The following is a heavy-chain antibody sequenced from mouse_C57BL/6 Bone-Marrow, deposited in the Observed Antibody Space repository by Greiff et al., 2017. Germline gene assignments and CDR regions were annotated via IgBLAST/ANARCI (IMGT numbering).Heavy chain of an antibody. J-gene: IGHJ2*01. CDR3: SSFDGNYFDF. CDR1: GFNIKDDY. D-gene: IGHD2-3*01. V-gene: IGHV14-4*01. CDR2: IDPEIGDT. Sequence: VQLQQSGAELVRPGASVKLSCTASGFNIKDDYIHWVKQRPEQGLEWIGWIDPEIGDTEYASKFQGKATRTYDTSSNTDYLLLSSLTSEDTAVYYCSSFDGNYFDFWGQGTPLTVAS.